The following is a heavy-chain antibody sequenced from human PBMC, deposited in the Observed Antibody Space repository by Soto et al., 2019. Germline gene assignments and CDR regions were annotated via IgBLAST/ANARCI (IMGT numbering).Heavy chain of an antibody. Sequence: ASVEVSSKASGYTFNSYYMHWVRQDPGQGLEWMGIINPSGGSTSYAQKFQGRVTMTRDTSTSTVYMELSSLRSEDTAVYYCARVKTTILRAYYFDYWGQGTLVTVSS. J-gene: IGHJ4*02. V-gene: IGHV1-46*02. CDR1: GYTFNSYY. CDR3: ARVKTTILRAYYFDY. D-gene: IGHD3-9*01. CDR2: INPSGGST.